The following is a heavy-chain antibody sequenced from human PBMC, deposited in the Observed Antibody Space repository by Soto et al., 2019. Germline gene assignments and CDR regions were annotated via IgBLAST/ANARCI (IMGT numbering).Heavy chain of an antibody. CDR3: AKHNVPFSAIISPRYYYYGMDV. Sequence: GGSLRLSCAASGFTFSSYAMSWVRQAPGKGLEWVSTISVSGGSTYNADSVKGRFTISRDNSKNTLHLEMNRLRAEDTAAYYCAKHNVPFSAIISPRYYYYGMDVWGQGTTVTVSS. J-gene: IGHJ6*02. CDR1: GFTFSSYA. CDR2: ISVSGGST. D-gene: IGHD3-3*02. V-gene: IGHV3-23*01.